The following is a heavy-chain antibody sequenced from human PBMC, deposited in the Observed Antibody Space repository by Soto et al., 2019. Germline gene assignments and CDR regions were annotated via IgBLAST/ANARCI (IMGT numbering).Heavy chain of an antibody. Sequence: QVQLVQSAAEVKKPGASVKVSCKASGNTFTNHGISWVRQAPGQGLEWMGWIRAHNGKTNYAQEFQGRITMTTDTSTTTAYMEVRSLRSDDTAVYYCARDSDRDGYIYGYFDLWGRGTLVTVSS. CDR3: ARDSDRDGYIYGYFDL. V-gene: IGHV1-18*01. CDR2: IRAHNGKT. J-gene: IGHJ2*01. D-gene: IGHD5-12*01. CDR1: GNTFTNHG.